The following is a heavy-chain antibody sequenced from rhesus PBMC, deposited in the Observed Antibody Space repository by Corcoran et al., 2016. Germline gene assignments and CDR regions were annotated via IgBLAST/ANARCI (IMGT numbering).Heavy chain of an antibody. CDR3: ATLGGRSGWYGSDYS. CDR1: GGAISDYYY. D-gene: IGHD6-31*01. CDR2: LYGSTGSN. J-gene: IGHJ4*01. V-gene: IGHV4S14*01. Sequence: QVQLQESGPGLVKPSETLSLTCAVSGGAISDYYYWSWIRQSPGKGLEWIGSLYGSTGSNYLHPSLKSRVTLSVETSMNHFSLRLRSVTGADTAVYYCATLGGRSGWYGSDYSWGQGVLVTVSS.